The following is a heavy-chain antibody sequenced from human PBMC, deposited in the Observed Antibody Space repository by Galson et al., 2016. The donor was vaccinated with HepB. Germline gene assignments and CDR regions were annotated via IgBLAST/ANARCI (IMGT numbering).Heavy chain of an antibody. J-gene: IGHJ4*02. D-gene: IGHD2/OR15-2a*01. Sequence: SLRLSCAASGFTFSTYAMNWVRQAPGKGLEWVSGISGSGSSSSHADSVKGRFTISRDNSTNTLYLQMNSLRAEDTAVYYCARRHEYCPPVGCSVDYWGQGTLVSVSS. CDR2: ISGSGSSS. CDR1: GFTFSTYA. CDR3: ARRHEYCPPVGCSVDY. V-gene: IGHV3-23*01.